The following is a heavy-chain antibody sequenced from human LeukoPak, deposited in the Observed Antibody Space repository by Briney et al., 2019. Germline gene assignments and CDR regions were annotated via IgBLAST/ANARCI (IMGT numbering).Heavy chain of an antibody. CDR3: ARSVPAANFDY. J-gene: IGHJ4*02. CDR2: ISSSSSYI. D-gene: IGHD2-2*01. V-gene: IGHV3-21*01. CDR1: GFTFSSYN. Sequence: GGSLRLSCAASGFTFSSYNMNWVRQAPGKGLEWVSSISSSSSYIYYADSVKGRFTISRDNAKNSLYLQMNSLRAEDTAVYYCARSVPAANFDYWGQGTLVTVSS.